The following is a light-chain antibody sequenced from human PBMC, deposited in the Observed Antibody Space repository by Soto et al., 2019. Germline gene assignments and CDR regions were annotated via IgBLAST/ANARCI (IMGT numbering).Light chain of an antibody. CDR3: QHYNNGPRT. V-gene: IGKV3-15*01. CDR1: QRVSSN. CDR2: GAS. J-gene: IGKJ1*01. Sequence: EIVMTQSPATLSVSPGERATLSCRASQRVSSNLAWYQQKPGQAPSLLIFGASTRATGIPARFSGSGSGTEFTLSVSSLQSEDFAVYYCQHYNNGPRTFCQGTKVEIK.